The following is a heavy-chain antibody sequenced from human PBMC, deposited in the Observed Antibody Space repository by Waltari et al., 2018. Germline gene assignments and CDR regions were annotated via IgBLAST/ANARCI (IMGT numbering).Heavy chain of an antibody. CDR3: ARGGNWFDP. Sequence: QVQLVQSGAEVKKPGASVKVSCKASGYTFTSYYMHWVRPAPGQGLEWMGWMNPNSGNTGYAQNVQGRVTITRNTSISTAYMELSSLRSEDTAVYYCARGGNWFDPWGQGTLVTVSS. CDR2: MNPNSGNT. V-gene: IGHV1-8*03. J-gene: IGHJ5*02. CDR1: GYTFTSYY.